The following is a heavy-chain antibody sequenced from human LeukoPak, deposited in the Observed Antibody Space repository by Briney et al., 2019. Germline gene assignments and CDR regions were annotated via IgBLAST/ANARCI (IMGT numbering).Heavy chain of an antibody. V-gene: IGHV4-39*07. CDR2: IYFSGNT. D-gene: IGHD6-19*01. Sequence: SETLSLTCTVSGDSITSGSYYWGWIRQPPGRGLEWIGSIYFSGNTYYNPSLKSRVTISIDTSNSEFSLRLTSVTAADTAVYYCAGERGEEYSSGWYKTNYFYNWGQGIRVTVSS. CDR1: GDSITSGSYY. CDR3: AGERGEEYSSGWYKTNYFYN. J-gene: IGHJ4*02.